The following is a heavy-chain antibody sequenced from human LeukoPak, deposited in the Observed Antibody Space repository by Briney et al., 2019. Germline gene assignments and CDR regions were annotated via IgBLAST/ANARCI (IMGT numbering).Heavy chain of an antibody. D-gene: IGHD3-16*01. V-gene: IGHV3-30*01. CDR3: ARELMMCWFDP. CDR1: GFTFSSYA. J-gene: IGHJ5*02. CDR2: ISYDGSNK. Sequence: GGSLRLSCAASGFTFSSYAMHWVHQAPGKGLEWVAVISYDGSNKYYADSVKGRFTISRDNSKNTLYLQMNSLRAEDTAVYYCARELMMCWFDPWGQGTLVTVSS.